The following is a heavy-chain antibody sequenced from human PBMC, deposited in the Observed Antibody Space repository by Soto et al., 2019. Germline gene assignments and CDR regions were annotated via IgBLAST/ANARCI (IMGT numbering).Heavy chain of an antibody. J-gene: IGHJ6*02. CDR1: GDTFSSYA. V-gene: IGHV1-69*08. CDR3: ARRRYCGYDCYHKHYYGMDV. D-gene: IGHD2-21*01. Sequence: QVQLVQSGAELKKTGSSVKVSCRASGDTFSSYAVNWVRQAPGRGLEWMGRIITVLSTTDYAQNFKGRLTITAEKSTKTVYRELSSLRSEDTAVYYCARRRYCGYDCYHKHYYGMDVWGQGTTVTVAS. CDR2: IITVLSTT.